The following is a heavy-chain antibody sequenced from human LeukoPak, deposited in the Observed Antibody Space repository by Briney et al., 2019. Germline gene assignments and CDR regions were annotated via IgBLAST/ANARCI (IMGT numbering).Heavy chain of an antibody. Sequence: GGSLRLSCAASGFTFRTSGMHWVRQAPGKGLEWVTFIWHDGSNQNYADSVKGRFTVSRDQSKNTLYLQMNSLRVEDTAVYYCARGRGWDTSTWYVDYWGQGTLVTVSS. V-gene: IGHV3-33*01. D-gene: IGHD6-13*01. J-gene: IGHJ4*02. CDR3: ARGRGWDTSTWYVDY. CDR1: GFTFRTSG. CDR2: IWHDGSNQ.